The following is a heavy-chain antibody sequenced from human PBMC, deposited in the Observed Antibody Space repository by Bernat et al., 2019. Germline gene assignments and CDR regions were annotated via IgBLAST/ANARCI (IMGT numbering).Heavy chain of an antibody. CDR3: ARHARQLVRRCWFDP. CDR1: GYSFTSYW. D-gene: IGHD6-6*01. J-gene: IGHJ5*02. Sequence: EVQLVQSGAEVKKPGESLRISCKGSGYSFTSYWISWVRQMPGKGLEWMGRIDPSDSYTNYSPSFQGHVTISADKSISTAYLQWSSLKASDTAMYYCARHARQLVRRCWFDPWGRGTLVTVSS. CDR2: IDPSDSYT. V-gene: IGHV5-10-1*03.